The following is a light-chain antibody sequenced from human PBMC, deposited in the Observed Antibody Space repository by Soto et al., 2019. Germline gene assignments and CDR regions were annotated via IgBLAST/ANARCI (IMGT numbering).Light chain of an antibody. V-gene: IGKV1-39*01. J-gene: IGKJ5*01. CDR2: TAS. CDR1: QSISSH. Sequence: DIRMTQSPSSLSASVGDTVTITWLASQSISSHLNWYQQKPGKATNLLMYTASNLQSGVPSRFSCSGSGTDFTLTISSLQPEDFATYYCQQSYSTPISFGQGTRLEI. CDR3: QQSYSTPIS.